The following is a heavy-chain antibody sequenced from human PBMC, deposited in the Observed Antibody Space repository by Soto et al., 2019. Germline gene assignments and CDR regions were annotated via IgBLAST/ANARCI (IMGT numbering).Heavy chain of an antibody. D-gene: IGHD2-2*01. CDR2: IKSKTDGGTT. Sequence: EVQLVESGGGLVQPGGSLRLSCAASGFTFSNAWMSWVRQAPGKGLEWVGRIKSKTDGGTTDYAAPVKGRFTISRDDSKNTVYLQMNSLRADDTAVYFCTTDPIVVVPAATARYYYYYMDVWGKGTTVTVSS. CDR3: TTDPIVVVPAATARYYYYYMDV. J-gene: IGHJ6*03. V-gene: IGHV3-15*01. CDR1: GFTFSNAW.